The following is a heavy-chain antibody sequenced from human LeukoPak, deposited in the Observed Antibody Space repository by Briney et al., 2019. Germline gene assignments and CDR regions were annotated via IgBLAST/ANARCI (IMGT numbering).Heavy chain of an antibody. CDR1: GFTFRSYE. J-gene: IGHJ4*02. CDR3: ARDTYYYDSSGYYLVYFDY. CDR2: ISSGGSTI. Sequence: GGSLRLSCAASGFTFRSYEMNWVRQAPGKGLEWVSYISSGGSTIYYADSVKGRFTISRDNAKNSLYLQMNSLRAEDTAVYYCARDTYYYDSSGYYLVYFDYWGQGTLVTVSS. D-gene: IGHD3-22*01. V-gene: IGHV3-48*03.